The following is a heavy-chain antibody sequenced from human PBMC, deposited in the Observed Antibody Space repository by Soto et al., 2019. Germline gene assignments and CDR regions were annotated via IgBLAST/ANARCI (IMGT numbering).Heavy chain of an antibody. D-gene: IGHD1-1*01. J-gene: IGHJ6*03. CDR1: GFPFSSYS. CDR2: ISSSSSTI. Sequence: GGALILSCAASGFPFSSYSMNWVRQAPGKGLEGGSYISSSSSTIYYADSVKGRFTISRDNAKNSLYLQMSLLRAEDTVLYYCATMEPCAPHFAYMDVWGKGTTVTVSS. V-gene: IGHV3-48*01. CDR3: ATMEPCAPHFAYMDV.